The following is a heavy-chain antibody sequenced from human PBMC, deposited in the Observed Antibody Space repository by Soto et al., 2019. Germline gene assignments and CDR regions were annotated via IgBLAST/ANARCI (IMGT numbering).Heavy chain of an antibody. CDR2: IYPGDSDT. Sequence: HVQPLRVSWRGSGCNFISFWSGWVRQMPGKGLEWMGIIYPGDSDTRYSPSFQGQVTISADKSISTAYLQWSSLKASDTAMYYCARHEGHNWNFDYWGQGTLVTVSS. V-gene: IGHV5-51*01. CDR1: GCNFISFW. CDR3: ARHEGHNWNFDY. D-gene: IGHD1-20*01. J-gene: IGHJ4*02.